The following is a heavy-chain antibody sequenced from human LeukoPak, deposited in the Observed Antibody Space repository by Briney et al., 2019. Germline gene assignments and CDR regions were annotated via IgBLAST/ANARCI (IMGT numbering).Heavy chain of an antibody. V-gene: IGHV1-2*02. Sequence: ASVKVSCKASGYTXTSYYMHWVRQAPGQGLEWMGWINPNSGGTNYAQKFQGRVTMTRDTSISTAYMELSRLRSDDTAVYYCARAFCSRAYCGWYFDLWGRGTLVTVSS. D-gene: IGHD3-3*01. J-gene: IGHJ2*01. CDR3: ARAFCSRAYCGWYFDL. CDR1: GYTXTSYY. CDR2: INPNSGGT.